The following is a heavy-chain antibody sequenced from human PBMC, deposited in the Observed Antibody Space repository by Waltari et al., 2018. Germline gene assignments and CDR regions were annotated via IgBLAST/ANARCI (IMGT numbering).Heavy chain of an antibody. CDR1: GGFIRSYY. J-gene: IGHJ4*02. CDR3: ARFGRSGYWPFDH. V-gene: IGHV4-59*01. Sequence: QVQLQESGPGLVKPSETLSLTCTVSGGFIRSYYWSWIRQSPRKTLEWIGYIYDIGSTKDNPSLNGRVTISVETSKNQFSLRVSSVTAADTAVYYCARFGRSGYWPFDHCGQGIQVTVSS. D-gene: IGHD3-3*01. CDR2: IYDIGST.